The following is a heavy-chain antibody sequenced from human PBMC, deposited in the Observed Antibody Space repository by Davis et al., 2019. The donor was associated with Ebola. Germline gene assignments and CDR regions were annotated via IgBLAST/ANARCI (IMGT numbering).Heavy chain of an antibody. V-gene: IGHV3-21*01. CDR3: SSRLETAGGMDV. CDR1: GFTFPTST. J-gene: IGHJ6*02. CDR2: ILSTSAYI. Sequence: PGRSLTLSCSSSGFTFPTSTITWVRQAPGRGLEWVSSILSTSAYIHYADSLKGRFTISRDNAKKSLFLQLTSLRVDDTAVYYCSSRLETAGGMDVWGQGTTVTVSS. D-gene: IGHD2-21*02.